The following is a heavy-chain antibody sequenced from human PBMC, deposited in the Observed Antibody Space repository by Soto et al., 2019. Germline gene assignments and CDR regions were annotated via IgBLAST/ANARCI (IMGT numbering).Heavy chain of an antibody. CDR3: AKPHPTPDYDFWSGNYHGMDV. CDR2: LYDNDDT. J-gene: IGHJ6*02. V-gene: IGHV3-53*01. CDR1: GFTFSSNH. Sequence: GGSLRLSCAASGFTFSSNHMIWVRQAPGKGLEGVSILYDNDDTYYVDSVKGRFTISRDNSKNTLYLQMNSLRAEDTAVYYCAKPHPTPDYDFWSGNYHGMDVWGQGTTVTVSS. D-gene: IGHD3-3*01.